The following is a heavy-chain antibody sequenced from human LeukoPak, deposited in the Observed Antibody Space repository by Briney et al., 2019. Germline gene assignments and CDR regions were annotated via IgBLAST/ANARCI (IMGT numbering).Heavy chain of an antibody. CDR2: INPNSGGT. Sequence: GASVKVSCKASGYTFTGYYMHWVRQAPGQGLEWMGWINPNSGGTNYAQKFQGRVTMTRDTSISTAYMELSRLRSDDTAVYYCARDEVANFSLFSYFDYWGQGTLVTVSS. D-gene: IGHD3-16*02. CDR1: GYTFTGYY. CDR3: ARDEVANFSLFSYFDY. V-gene: IGHV1-2*02. J-gene: IGHJ4*02.